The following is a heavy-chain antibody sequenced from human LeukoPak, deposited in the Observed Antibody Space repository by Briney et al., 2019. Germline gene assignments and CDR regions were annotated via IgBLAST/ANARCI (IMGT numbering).Heavy chain of an antibody. Sequence: SETLSLTCTVSGGSISSYYWSWIRQPPGKGLEWIGYIYYSGSTNYNPSLKSRVTISVDTSKNQFSLKLSSVTAADTAVYYRARGDYGSLLGAFDYWGQGTLVTVSS. J-gene: IGHJ4*02. CDR2: IYYSGST. CDR3: ARGDYGSLLGAFDY. CDR1: GGSISSYY. V-gene: IGHV4-59*01. D-gene: IGHD2-15*01.